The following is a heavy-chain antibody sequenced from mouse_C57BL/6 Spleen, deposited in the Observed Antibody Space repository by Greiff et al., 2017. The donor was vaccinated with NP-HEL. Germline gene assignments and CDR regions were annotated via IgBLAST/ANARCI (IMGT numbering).Heavy chain of an antibody. V-gene: IGHV5-6*01. CDR3: ARHGTGTGTPFDY. CDR1: GFTFSSYG. D-gene: IGHD4-1*01. CDR2: ISSGGSYT. J-gene: IGHJ2*01. Sequence: EVQRVESGGDLVKPGGSLKLSCAASGFTFSSYGMSWVRQTPDKRLEWVATISSGGSYTYYPDSVKGRFTISRDNAKNTLYLQMSSLKSEDTAMYYCARHGTGTGTPFDYWGQGTTLTVSS.